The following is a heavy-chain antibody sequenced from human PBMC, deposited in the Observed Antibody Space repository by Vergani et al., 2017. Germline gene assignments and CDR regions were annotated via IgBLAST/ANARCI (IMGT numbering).Heavy chain of an antibody. Sequence: EVQLLESGGGLVQPGGSLRLSCAASGFTFSSYAMSWVRQAPGKGLEWVSAISGSGCSTYYADSVKGRFTISRDNSKNTLYLQMNSLRAEDTAVYYCAKGGYYYGSGSSYYGMDVWGQGTTVTVSS. CDR2: ISGSGCST. V-gene: IGHV3-23*01. CDR3: AKGGYYYGSGSSYYGMDV. D-gene: IGHD3-10*01. J-gene: IGHJ6*02. CDR1: GFTFSSYA.